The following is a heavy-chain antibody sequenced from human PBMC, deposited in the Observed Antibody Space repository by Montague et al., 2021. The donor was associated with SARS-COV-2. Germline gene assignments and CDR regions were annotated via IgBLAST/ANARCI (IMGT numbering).Heavy chain of an antibody. CDR3: ARVFRGQRLAFDF. CDR2: IYSSGSA. V-gene: IGHV4-59*12. D-gene: IGHD6-25*01. Sequence: SETLSLTCTVSGSSITSYYWSWIRQAPGKGLEWIADIYSSGSASYNPSLRSRVTMSVDKSTNQFSLRLNSVTAADTAVYYCARVFRGQRLAFDFWGQGALVIVSS. J-gene: IGHJ4*02. CDR1: GSSITSYY.